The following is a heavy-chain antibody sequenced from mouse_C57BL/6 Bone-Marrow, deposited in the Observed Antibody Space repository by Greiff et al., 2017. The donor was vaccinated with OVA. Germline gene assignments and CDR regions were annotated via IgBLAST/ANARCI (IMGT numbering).Heavy chain of an antibody. CDR1: GYAFSSSW. CDR3: AREEPGRGYAMDY. D-gene: IGHD6-1*01. Sequence: QVQLQQSGPELVKPGASVKISCKASGYAFSSSWMNWVKQRPGKGLEWIGRIYPGDGDTNYNGKFKGKATLTADKSSSTAYMQLSSLTSEDSAVYFCAREEPGRGYAMDYWGQGTSVTVSS. V-gene: IGHV1-82*01. CDR2: IYPGDGDT. J-gene: IGHJ4*01.